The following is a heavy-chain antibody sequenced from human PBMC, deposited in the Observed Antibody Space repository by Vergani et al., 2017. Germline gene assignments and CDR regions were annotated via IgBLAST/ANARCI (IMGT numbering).Heavy chain of an antibody. V-gene: IGHV3-9*01. Sequence: EVQLVESGGGLVQPGGSLRLSCAASGFTFSSYAMHWVRQAPGKGLEWVSGISWNSGSIGYADSVKGRFTISRDNAKNSLYLQMNSLRAEDTALYYCAKDEIAAAEPGAFDIWGQGTMVTVSS. CDR2: ISWNSGSI. CDR1: GFTFSSYA. D-gene: IGHD6-13*01. CDR3: AKDEIAAAEPGAFDI. J-gene: IGHJ3*02.